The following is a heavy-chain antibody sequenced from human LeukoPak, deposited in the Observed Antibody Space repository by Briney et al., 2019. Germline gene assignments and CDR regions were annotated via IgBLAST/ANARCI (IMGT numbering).Heavy chain of an antibody. J-gene: IGHJ4*02. CDR1: DGSISSYY. CDR3: ARVIAAAEYEY. Sequence: SETLFLTCTVSDGSISSYYWSWIRQPPGKGLEWIGYIYYSGSTNYNPSLKSRVTISVDTSKNQFSLKLSSVTAADTAVYYCARVIAAAEYEYWGQGTLVTVSS. CDR2: IYYSGST. V-gene: IGHV4-59*01. D-gene: IGHD6-13*01.